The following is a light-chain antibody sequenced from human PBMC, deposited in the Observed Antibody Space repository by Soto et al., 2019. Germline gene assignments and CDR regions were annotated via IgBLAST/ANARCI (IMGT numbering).Light chain of an antibody. Sequence: EIVLTQSPGTLSLSPGERATLSCRASQSVSSSYLAWYQQTPGQAPRLLIYGASSRATGIPDRFRGSGSGTDFTLTISRLEPEDFAVYYCQQYGSSQWTFGQGTKVDIK. J-gene: IGKJ1*01. CDR3: QQYGSSQWT. CDR2: GAS. V-gene: IGKV3-20*01. CDR1: QSVSSSY.